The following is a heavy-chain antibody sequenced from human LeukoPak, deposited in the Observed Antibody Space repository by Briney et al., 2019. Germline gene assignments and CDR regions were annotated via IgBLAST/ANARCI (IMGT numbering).Heavy chain of an antibody. Sequence: SETLSLTCAVSGYSISSGYYWGWIRQPPGKGLEWIGSIYHSGSTYYNPSLKSRVTISVDTSKHRFSLKLSSVTAADTAVYYCARVPPPLNWFDPWGQGTLVTVSS. J-gene: IGHJ5*02. CDR3: ARVPPPLNWFDP. CDR1: GYSISSGYY. V-gene: IGHV4-38-2*01. CDR2: IYHSGST.